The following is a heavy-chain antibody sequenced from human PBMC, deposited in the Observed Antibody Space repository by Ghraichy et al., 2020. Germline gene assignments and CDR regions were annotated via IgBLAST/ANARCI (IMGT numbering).Heavy chain of an antibody. CDR3: VLMATDN. CDR1: GFTFSSYW. D-gene: IGHD5-24*01. J-gene: IGHJ4*02. Sequence: GESLNISCAASGFTFSSYWMHWVRQAPGKGLEWVAKIKQDGAEKYYVDSVKGRFSISRDNTKNSLFLQMSSLRAEDTAVYYCVLMATDNWGQGTLVTVSS. V-gene: IGHV3-7*01. CDR2: IKQDGAEK.